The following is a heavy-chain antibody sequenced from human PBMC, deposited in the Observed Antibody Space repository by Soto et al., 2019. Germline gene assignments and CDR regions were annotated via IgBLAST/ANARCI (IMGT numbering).Heavy chain of an antibody. Sequence: QVQLQQRGAGLLKPSETLSLTCAVFGGSVNSGNYYWSWIRQPPGKGLEWIGEMSHSGGTHFNPSLKSRVTISVDTSKNQFSLKMSCVTAADTALYYCARVERGTATTVVDAFDIWGPGTMVTVSS. CDR3: ARVERGTATTVVDAFDI. D-gene: IGHD1-1*01. V-gene: IGHV4-34*01. CDR2: MSHSGGT. J-gene: IGHJ3*02. CDR1: GGSVNSGNYY.